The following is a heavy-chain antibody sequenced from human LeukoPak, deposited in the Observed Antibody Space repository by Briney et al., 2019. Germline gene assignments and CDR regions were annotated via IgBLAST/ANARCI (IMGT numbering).Heavy chain of an antibody. Sequence: SETLSLTCTVSGGSISSSSYYWGWIRQPPGKGLEWIGSIYYSRSTYYNPSLKSRVTISVDTSKNQFSLKLSSVTAVDTAVYYCASSYGGSYYFDYWGQGTLVTVSS. D-gene: IGHD1-26*01. J-gene: IGHJ4*02. CDR1: GGSISSSSYY. CDR3: ASSYGGSYYFDY. V-gene: IGHV4-39*01. CDR2: IYYSRST.